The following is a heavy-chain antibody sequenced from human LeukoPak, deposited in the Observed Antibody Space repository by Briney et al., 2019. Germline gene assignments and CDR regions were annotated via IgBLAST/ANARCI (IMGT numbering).Heavy chain of an antibody. Sequence: SETLSLTCAVYGGSFTGYYWSWIRQPPGKGLEWIGDITHSGSSTYNPSLKSRVTISVDTSKNQFSLKLMSVTAADTAMYYCARFDIVATNWFDPWGQGTLVTVSS. J-gene: IGHJ5*02. CDR3: ARFDIVATNWFDP. CDR2: ITHSGSS. V-gene: IGHV4-34*01. CDR1: GGSFTGYY. D-gene: IGHD5-12*01.